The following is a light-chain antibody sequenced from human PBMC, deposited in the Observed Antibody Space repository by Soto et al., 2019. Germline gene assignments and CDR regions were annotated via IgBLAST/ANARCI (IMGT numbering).Light chain of an antibody. CDR1: QGIGNY. CDR3: QQLHTCPIT. Sequence: DIQLTQSPSFLSASVGDRVTITCRASQGIGNYLAWYQQKPGRAPNLLMYAASTLQSGVPSRFSGSGSETEFTLTISSLQPGDFATYYCQQLHTCPITFGQGTRLEIK. J-gene: IGKJ5*01. V-gene: IGKV1-9*01. CDR2: AAS.